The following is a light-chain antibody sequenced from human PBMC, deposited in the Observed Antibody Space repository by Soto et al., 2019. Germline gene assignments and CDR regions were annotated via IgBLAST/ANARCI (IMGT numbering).Light chain of an antibody. CDR2: DDS. J-gene: IGLJ1*01. CDR1: NIGGKS. CDR3: HVWDSSSDHYV. Sequence: ELAQPPSVSVAPGQTARITCGGNNIGGKSVHWYQQKPGQAPVLVVYDDSDRPSGIPDRFSGSNSGDTATLTIRRVEAGDEADYYCHVWDSSSDHYVFGTGTKVTXL. V-gene: IGLV3-21*02.